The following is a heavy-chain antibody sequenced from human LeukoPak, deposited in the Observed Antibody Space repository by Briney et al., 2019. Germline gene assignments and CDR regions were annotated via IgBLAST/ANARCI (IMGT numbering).Heavy chain of an antibody. V-gene: IGHV4-61*02. Sequence: SETLSLTCTVSDGSIRSATYHWNWIRQSAGKGLEWIGRIYTSGNTNHNPSLNNRVTMSVDTSKSQFSLQLSSVTAADTAVYYCARGVPSSYYDSSGYSWGHGTLVTVSS. CDR2: IYTSGNT. J-gene: IGHJ5*01. CDR3: ARGVPSSYYDSSGYS. CDR1: DGSIRSATYH. D-gene: IGHD3-22*01.